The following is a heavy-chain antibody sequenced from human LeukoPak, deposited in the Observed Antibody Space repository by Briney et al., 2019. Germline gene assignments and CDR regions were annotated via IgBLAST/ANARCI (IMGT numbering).Heavy chain of an antibody. V-gene: IGHV4-59*01. Sequence: PSETLSLTCTVSGGSISSYYWSWIRQPPGKGLEWIGYIYYSGSTNYNPSLKGRVTISVDTSKNQFSLKLSSVTAADTAVYYCARAYYDILTGYYKAAFDIWGQGTMVTVSS. CDR3: ARAYYDILTGYYKAAFDI. CDR2: IYYSGST. CDR1: GGSISSYY. D-gene: IGHD3-9*01. J-gene: IGHJ3*02.